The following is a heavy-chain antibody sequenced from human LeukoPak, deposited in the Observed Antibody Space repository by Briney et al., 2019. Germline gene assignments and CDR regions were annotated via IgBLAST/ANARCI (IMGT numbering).Heavy chain of an antibody. CDR3: AKWGYGSGKNNAFDI. V-gene: IGHV3-23*01. CDR1: GFTFSNYA. J-gene: IGHJ3*02. D-gene: IGHD3-10*01. Sequence: QPGGSLRLSCAASGFTFSNYAMSWVRQAPGKGLEWVSGISNSGGSTYYADSVKGRFTISRDNSKNTLYRQMISLRADDTAVYYCAKWGYGSGKNNAFDIWGQGTMVTVSS. CDR2: ISNSGGST.